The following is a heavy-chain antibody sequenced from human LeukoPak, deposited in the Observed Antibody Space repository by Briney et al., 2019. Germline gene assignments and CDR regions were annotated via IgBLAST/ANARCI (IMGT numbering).Heavy chain of an antibody. CDR1: GFTFSSYS. CDR3: ARGSRGGSPNWFDP. CDR2: ISSSSSTI. J-gene: IGHJ5*02. D-gene: IGHD1-26*01. Sequence: GGSLRLSCAASGFTFSSYSMNWVRQAPGKGLEWVSYISSSSSTIYYADSVKGRFTISRDNAKNSLYLQMNSLRAEDTAVYYCARGSRGGSPNWFDPWGQGTLVTVSS. V-gene: IGHV3-48*01.